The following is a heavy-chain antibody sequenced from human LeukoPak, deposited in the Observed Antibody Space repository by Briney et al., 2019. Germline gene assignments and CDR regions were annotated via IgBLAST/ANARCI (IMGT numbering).Heavy chain of an antibody. CDR3: ARDSCSSPSCFDL. V-gene: IGHV3-23*01. J-gene: IGHJ4*02. CDR2: ITNSGGNT. D-gene: IGHD2-2*01. Sequence: SGGSLRLSCAASGFTFSSYAMSWVRQAPGKGLEWVSGITNSGGNTYYADSVKGRFTISRDNSKSTLYLQMSSLRAEDTAMYYCARDSCSSPSCFDLWGQGTLVTVSS. CDR1: GFTFSSYA.